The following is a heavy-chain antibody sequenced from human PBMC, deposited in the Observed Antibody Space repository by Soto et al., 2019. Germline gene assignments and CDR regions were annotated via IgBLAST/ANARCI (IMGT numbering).Heavy chain of an antibody. CDR3: ARGLGTGGACEGAVGV. Sequence: ETLSLTCTVSGGSVISPNSYWGWIRRAPGKGLEWLGNIYYSRSTYYIPSLESRLTISADTSKNQFSLRLTSVTAADTAVYYCARGLGTGGACEGAVGVWGRGTMVRVSS. CDR2: IYYSRST. CDR1: GGSVISPNSY. V-gene: IGHV4-39*01. D-gene: IGHD2-8*02. J-gene: IGHJ6*02.